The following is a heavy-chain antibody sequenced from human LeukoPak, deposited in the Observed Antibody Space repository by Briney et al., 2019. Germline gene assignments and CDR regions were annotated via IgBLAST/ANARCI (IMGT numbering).Heavy chain of an antibody. D-gene: IGHD3-10*01. V-gene: IGHV3-21*01. J-gene: IGHJ4*02. CDR3: ARVGVGESGLDY. CDR1: GFTFSSYS. Sequence: GRSLRLSCAASGFTFSSYSMNWVRQAPGKGLEWVSSISSSSTYIYYADSVKGRFTISRDNAKNSLFLQMNSLRAEDTAVYYCARVGVGESGLDYWGQGTLVTVSS. CDR2: ISSSSTYI.